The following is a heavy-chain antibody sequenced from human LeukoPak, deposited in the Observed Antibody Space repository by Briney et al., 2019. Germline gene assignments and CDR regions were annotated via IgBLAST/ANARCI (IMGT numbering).Heavy chain of an antibody. Sequence: GGSLRLSCAASGFTFDDYAMHWVRQAPGKGLEWVSLISGDGGSTYYADSVKGRFTISRDNSKNSLYLQMNSLRTEDIALYYCAKDTGGSYYFGYYYYYMDVWGKGTTVTVSS. CDR3: AKDTGGSYYFGYYYYYMDV. V-gene: IGHV3-43*02. J-gene: IGHJ6*03. D-gene: IGHD1-26*01. CDR2: ISGDGGST. CDR1: GFTFDDYA.